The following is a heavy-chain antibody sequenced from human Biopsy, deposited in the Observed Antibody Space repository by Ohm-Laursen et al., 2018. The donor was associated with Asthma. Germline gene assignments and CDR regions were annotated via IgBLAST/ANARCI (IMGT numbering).Heavy chain of an antibody. J-gene: IGHJ5*02. CDR3: AKAERYFDWYWFDP. CDR2: TKKDGSEK. Sequence: SLRLSCAASGFTFSGYWMSWVRQAPGKGLEWVANTKKDGSEKYYVDSVKGRFTISRDNAKNSLYLQMNSLRAEDTAVYYCAKAERYFDWYWFDPWGQGTLVTVSS. CDR1: GFTFSGYW. D-gene: IGHD3-9*01. V-gene: IGHV3-7*03.